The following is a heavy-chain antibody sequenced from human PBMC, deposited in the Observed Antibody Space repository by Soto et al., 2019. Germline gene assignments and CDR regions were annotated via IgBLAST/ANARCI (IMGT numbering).Heavy chain of an antibody. V-gene: IGHV1-18*01. D-gene: IGHD3-3*01. CDR3: ARGGRFAVADTDY. CDR1: GYTFTNYG. CDR2: ISGYNGNT. J-gene: IGHJ4*02. Sequence: QVQLVQSGVEVKKPGASVRVSCKASGYTFTNYGITWVRQAPGQGHEWLGWISGYNGNTNYAQKFQGRVTMTTDTSTSTAYMDMTSLRYDDTAVYYCARGGRFAVADTDYWGQGTLLTVSS.